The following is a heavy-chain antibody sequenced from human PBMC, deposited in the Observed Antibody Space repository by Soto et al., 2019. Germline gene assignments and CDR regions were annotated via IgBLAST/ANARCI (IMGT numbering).Heavy chain of an antibody. V-gene: IGHV3-33*01. J-gene: IGHJ5*02. CDR1: GFTFSSYG. Sequence: PGGSLRLSCAASGFTFSSYGMHWVRQAPGKGLEWVAVIWYDGSNKYYADSVKGRFTISRDNSKNTLYLQMNSLRAEDTAVYYCAAGGCSNSCYFDWFDPWGQGTLVTVSS. CDR3: AAGGCSNSCYFDWFDP. D-gene: IGHD2-2*01. CDR2: IWYDGSNK.